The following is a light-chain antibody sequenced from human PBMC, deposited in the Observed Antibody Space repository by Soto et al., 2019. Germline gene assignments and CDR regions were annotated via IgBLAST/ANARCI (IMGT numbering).Light chain of an antibody. CDR2: RAS. V-gene: IGKV1-5*03. J-gene: IGKJ1*01. CDR3: QQYNSLWT. Sequence: DIQMTQSPSTLSASVGDRVTITCRASQTIYSWLAWYQQKPGKAPKLLIYRASSLESGVPARFSVSGSGTEFTLTITSLQPDDFATYYCQQYNSLWTFGQGTKVEIK. CDR1: QTIYSW.